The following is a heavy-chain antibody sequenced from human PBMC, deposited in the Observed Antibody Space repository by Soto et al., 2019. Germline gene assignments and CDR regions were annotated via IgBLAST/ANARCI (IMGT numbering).Heavy chain of an antibody. CDR3: ARGVSGSYDY. CDR1: GFTFSSYG. Sequence: QVQLVESGGGVVQPGRSLRLSCAASGFTFSSYGMQWVRQAPGKGLEWVAVIWYDGSNKYYADSVKGRFTISRDNSQSTVYLQMNSLRVEDRAVYYCARGVSGSYDYWGQGTLVTVSS. V-gene: IGHV3-33*01. D-gene: IGHD1-26*01. J-gene: IGHJ4*02. CDR2: IWYDGSNK.